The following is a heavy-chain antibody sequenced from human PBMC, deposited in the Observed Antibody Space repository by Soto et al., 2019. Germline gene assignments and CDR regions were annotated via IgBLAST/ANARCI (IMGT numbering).Heavy chain of an antibody. CDR1: GFTFSSYA. CDR3: AKFLPYGDYVDY. J-gene: IGHJ4*02. Sequence: GGSLRLSCASSGFTFSSYAMSWVRQAPGKGLEWVSAISGSGGSTYYADSVKGRFTISRDNSKNTLYLQMNSLRAEDTAVYYYAKFLPYGDYVDYWGQGTLVTVSS. CDR2: ISGSGGST. D-gene: IGHD4-17*01. V-gene: IGHV3-23*01.